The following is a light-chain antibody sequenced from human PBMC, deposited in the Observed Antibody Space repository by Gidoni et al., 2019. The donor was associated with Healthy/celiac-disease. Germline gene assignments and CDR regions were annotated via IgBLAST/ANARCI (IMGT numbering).Light chain of an antibody. V-gene: IGLV10-54*04. CDR3: SAWDSSLSAWV. CDR1: SNNVGNQG. CDR2: RNN. J-gene: IGLJ3*02. Sequence: QAGLTTPPSVSKGLRQTATLPCTGNSNNVGNQGAAWLQQHQGHPPKLLSYRNNNRPSGISERFSASRSGNTASLTITGLQPEDEADYYCSAWDSSLSAWVFGGGTKLTVL.